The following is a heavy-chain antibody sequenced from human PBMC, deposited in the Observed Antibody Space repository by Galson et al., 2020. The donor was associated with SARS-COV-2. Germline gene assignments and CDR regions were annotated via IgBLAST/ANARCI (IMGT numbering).Heavy chain of an antibody. V-gene: IGHV4-39*01. CDR1: GGSISSSSYY. Sequence: SETLSLTCTVSGGSISSSSYYWGWIRQPPGKGLEWIGSIYYSESNYYNPSLTSRLTMSVDTSKNQFSLKLSSVTAAETAVYYCARQILTGYYSFYYFDYWGQGTLVTVSS. D-gene: IGHD3-9*01. J-gene: IGHJ4*02. CDR3: ARQILTGYYSFYYFDY. CDR2: IYYSESN.